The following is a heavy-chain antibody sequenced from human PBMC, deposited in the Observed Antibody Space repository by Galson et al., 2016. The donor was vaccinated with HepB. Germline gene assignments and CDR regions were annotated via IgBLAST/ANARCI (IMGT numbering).Heavy chain of an antibody. CDR2: SYGDGRT. Sequence: SLRLSCAAYGLPVSNDYMSWVRRAPGKGLKWVSVSYGDGRTYYAESVKGRFTISRDTSKNTVFLQMNSLRGEDTAVYYCARDRRGSGWDIDYWGQGTLVTVSS. J-gene: IGHJ4*02. V-gene: IGHV3-53*01. CDR3: ARDRRGSGWDIDY. CDR1: GLPVSNDY. D-gene: IGHD6-19*01.